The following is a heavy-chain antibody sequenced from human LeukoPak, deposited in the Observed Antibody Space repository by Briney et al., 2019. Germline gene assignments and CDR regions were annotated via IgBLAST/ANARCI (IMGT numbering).Heavy chain of an antibody. CDR2: IYYSGSA. V-gene: IGHV4-59*01. D-gene: IGHD3-3*01. CDR3: ARVDYDFWSGTSPNYDYYMDV. CDR1: GGSISSYY. Sequence: PSETLSLTCIVSGGSISSYYWTWIRQPPGKGLEWIGYIYYSGSANYNPSLKSRVTISVDTSKNQFSLKLSSVTAADTAVYYCARVDYDFWSGTSPNYDYYMDVWGRGTTVTVSS. J-gene: IGHJ6*03.